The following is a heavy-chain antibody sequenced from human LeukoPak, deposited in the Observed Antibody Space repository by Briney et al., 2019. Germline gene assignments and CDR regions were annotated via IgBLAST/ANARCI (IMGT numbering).Heavy chain of an antibody. D-gene: IGHD5-18*01. CDR1: GGSIFSSNSY. CDR2: IYYSGNT. CDR3: AREIGPIQLHLWGSAFDY. J-gene: IGHJ4*02. V-gene: IGHV4-39*07. Sequence: SETLSLTCTVSGGSIFSSNSYWGWIRQPPGKGLEWIGSIYYSGNTYYNASLKSRVTISVDTSKNQFSLKLSSVAAADTAVYYCAREIGPIQLHLWGSAFDYWGQGTLVTVSS.